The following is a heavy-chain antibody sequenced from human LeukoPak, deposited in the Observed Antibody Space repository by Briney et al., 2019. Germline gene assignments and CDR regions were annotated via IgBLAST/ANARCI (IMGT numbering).Heavy chain of an antibody. D-gene: IGHD3-22*01. CDR3: AKQYYYDSSGWDDY. Sequence: GGSLRLSCAASGFTFSKFWMSWVRQAPGKGLESVSAISGSGGSTYYADSVKGRFTISRDNSKNTLYLQMNSLRAEDTAVYYCAKQYYYDSSGWDDYWGQGTLVTVSS. V-gene: IGHV3-23*01. CDR2: ISGSGGST. CDR1: GFTFSKFW. J-gene: IGHJ4*02.